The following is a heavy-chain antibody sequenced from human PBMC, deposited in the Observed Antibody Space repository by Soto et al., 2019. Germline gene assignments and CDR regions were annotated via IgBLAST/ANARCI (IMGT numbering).Heavy chain of an antibody. D-gene: IGHD6-13*01. CDR1: GFTFSSYE. V-gene: IGHV3-48*03. J-gene: IGHJ5*02. Sequence: GGSLRLSCAASGFTFSSYEMNWVRQAPGKGLEWVSYISSSGSTIYYADSVKGRFTISRDNAKNSLYLQMSSLRAEDTAVYYCARGDSSSWYSSNWFDPWGQGTLVTVSS. CDR2: ISSSGSTI. CDR3: ARGDSSSWYSSNWFDP.